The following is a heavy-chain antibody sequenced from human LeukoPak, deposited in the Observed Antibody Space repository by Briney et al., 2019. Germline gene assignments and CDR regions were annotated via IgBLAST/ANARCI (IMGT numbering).Heavy chain of an antibody. CDR3: ARVRRYYDFWSGKGPYYFDY. Sequence: SETLSLTCTVSGGFISGSSYYWGWIRQPPGKGLEWIGSIYYSGSTYYNPSLKSRVTISVDTSKNQFSLKLNSVTATDTAVYYCARVRRYYDFWSGKGPYYFDYWGQGTLVTVSS. CDR1: GGFISGSSYY. J-gene: IGHJ4*02. D-gene: IGHD3-3*01. CDR2: IYYSGST. V-gene: IGHV4-39*02.